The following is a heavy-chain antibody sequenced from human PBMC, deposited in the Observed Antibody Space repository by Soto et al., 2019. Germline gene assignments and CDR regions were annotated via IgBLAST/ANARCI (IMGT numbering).Heavy chain of an antibody. CDR2: TNDRSKWYN. CDR1: GASVSSKSTT. CDR3: GTFLSTTSPDV. Sequence: SQTLSLTCASPGASVSSKSTTSNWIRQSQSRCLEWLVRTNDRSKWYNDDAVSAKSLTTINPDTSKSQSSLHLNSVSPDDTAVYYCGTFLSTTSPDVWGEGTTVTVAS. D-gene: IGHD2-2*01. V-gene: IGHV6-1*01. J-gene: IGHJ6*02.